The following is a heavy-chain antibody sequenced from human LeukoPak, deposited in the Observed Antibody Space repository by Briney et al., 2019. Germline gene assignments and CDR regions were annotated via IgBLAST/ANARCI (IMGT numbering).Heavy chain of an antibody. V-gene: IGHV3-30*04. Sequence: GRSLRLSCAASGFTFSYYAMHWVRQAPGKGLEWVAVISYDGSNKYYADSVKGRFTISRDNSKNTLYLQMNSLRAEDTAVYYCAKGRLDYWGQGTLVTVSS. CDR2: ISYDGSNK. CDR3: AKGRLDY. CDR1: GFTFSYYA. J-gene: IGHJ4*02.